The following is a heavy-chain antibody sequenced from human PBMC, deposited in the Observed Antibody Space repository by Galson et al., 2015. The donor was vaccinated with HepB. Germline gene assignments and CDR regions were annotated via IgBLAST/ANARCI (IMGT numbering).Heavy chain of an antibody. CDR2: ISNSGSST. Sequence: SLRLSCAVSEFTISSNAMSWVRQAPGKGLEWVSSISNSGSSTYYADSVKGRFTVSRDNSQNTLYLQMNSLRAEDTAVYYCAKVACTSTSCYTYSHYGMDVWGPGTTVTVSS. CDR3: AKVACTSTSCYTYSHYGMDV. D-gene: IGHD2-2*01. J-gene: IGHJ6*02. CDR1: EFTISSNA. V-gene: IGHV3-23*01.